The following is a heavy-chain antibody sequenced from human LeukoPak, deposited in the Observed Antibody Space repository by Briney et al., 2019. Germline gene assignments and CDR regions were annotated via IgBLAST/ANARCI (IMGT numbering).Heavy chain of an antibody. Sequence: PGGSLRLSCAASGFTVSSNYMSWVRQAPGKGLEWVSVIYSGGSTYYAGSVKGRFTISRDNSKNTLYLQMNSLRAEDTAVYYCARESYYYAQTDYWGQGTLVTVSS. J-gene: IGHJ4*02. CDR3: ARESYYYAQTDY. V-gene: IGHV3-53*01. D-gene: IGHD3-10*01. CDR2: IYSGGST. CDR1: GFTVSSNY.